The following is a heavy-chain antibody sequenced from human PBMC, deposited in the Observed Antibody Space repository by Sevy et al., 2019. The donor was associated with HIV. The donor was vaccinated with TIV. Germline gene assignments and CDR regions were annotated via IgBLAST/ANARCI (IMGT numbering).Heavy chain of an antibody. CDR2: ISYDGSNK. D-gene: IGHD2-21*02. CDR3: ARDLGFRGDWIYGMDV. Sequence: GGSLRLSCAASGFTFSSYAMHWVRQAPGKGLEWVAVISYDGSNKYYADSVKGRFTISRYNSKNTLYLQMNSLRAEDTAVYYCARDLGFRGDWIYGMDVWGQGTTVTVSS. CDR1: GFTFSSYA. V-gene: IGHV3-30*04. J-gene: IGHJ6*02.